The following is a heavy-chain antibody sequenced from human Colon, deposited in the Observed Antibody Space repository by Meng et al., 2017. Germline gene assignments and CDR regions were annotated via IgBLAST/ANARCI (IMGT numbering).Heavy chain of an antibody. J-gene: IGHJ4*02. CDR1: GVSFSSSDW. Sequence: QLPVRRSAPGFVEPSGTLSLPCACSGVSFSSSDWWSWVRQPPGEGLEWIGEIYHSGSTNYNPSLKSRVTISVDKSKNQFSLKLSSVTAADTAVYYCASGRKYCSSTSCYGQFDYWGQGTLVTVSS. D-gene: IGHD2-2*01. V-gene: IGHV4-4*02. CDR2: IYHSGST. CDR3: ASGRKYCSSTSCYGQFDY.